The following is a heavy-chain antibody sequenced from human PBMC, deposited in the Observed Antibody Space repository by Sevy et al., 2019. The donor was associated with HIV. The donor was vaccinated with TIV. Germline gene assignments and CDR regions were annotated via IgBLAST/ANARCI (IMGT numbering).Heavy chain of an antibody. CDR2: IYYNGNT. J-gene: IGHJ5*02. V-gene: IGHV4-30-4*01. D-gene: IGHD4-17*01. CDR1: GGSLSSGEFY. Sequence: SETLSLTCSVSGGSLSSGEFYWSWIRQPPGKGLEWIGYIYYNGNTYYNPSLKNRLTMSINTFRNHFSLELTSVTAADTAVYYCARDRPDYGDSAQKFDPWGQGILVTVSS. CDR3: ARDRPDYGDSAQKFDP.